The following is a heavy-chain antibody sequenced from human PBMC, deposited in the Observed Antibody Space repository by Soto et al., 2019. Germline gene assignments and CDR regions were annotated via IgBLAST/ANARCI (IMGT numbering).Heavy chain of an antibody. CDR3: ARLRGRRDGYNYYYYGMDV. D-gene: IGHD3-10*01. Sequence: PGESLKISCKGSGYSFTSYWISWVRQMPGEGLEWMGRIDPSDSYTNYSPSFQGHVTISADKSISTAYLQWSSLKASDTAMYYCARLRGRRDGYNYYYYGMDVWGQGTTVTVSS. CDR1: GYSFTSYW. CDR2: IDPSDSYT. V-gene: IGHV5-10-1*01. J-gene: IGHJ6*02.